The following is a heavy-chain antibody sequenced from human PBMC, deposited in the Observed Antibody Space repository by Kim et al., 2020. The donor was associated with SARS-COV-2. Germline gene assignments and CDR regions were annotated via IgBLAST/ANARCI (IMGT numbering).Heavy chain of an antibody. CDR2: ISYDGSNK. V-gene: IGHV3-30*18. CDR3: AKDQFRSTRGWFDP. J-gene: IGHJ5*02. CDR1: GFTFSSYG. D-gene: IGHD2-2*01. Sequence: GGSLRLSCAASGFTFSSYGMHWVRQAPGKGQEWVAVISYDGSNKYYADSVKGRFTISRDNSKNTLYLQMNSLRAEDTAVYYCAKDQFRSTRGWFDPWGQGTLVTVSS.